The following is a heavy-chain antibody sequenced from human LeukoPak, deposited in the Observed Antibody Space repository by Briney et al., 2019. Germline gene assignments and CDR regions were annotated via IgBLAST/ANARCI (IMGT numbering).Heavy chain of an antibody. D-gene: IGHD6-19*01. CDR2: ISGSGGST. J-gene: IGHJ4*02. V-gene: IGHV3-23*01. CDR3: APLGGSSGWRFDY. CDR1: GFTFSSYA. Sequence: PGGSLRLSCAASGFTFSSYAMSWVRQAPGKGLEWVSAISGSGGSTYYADSVKGRFTFSRDNSKNTLYLQMNSLRAEDTAVYYCAPLGGSSGWRFDYWGRGTLVTVSS.